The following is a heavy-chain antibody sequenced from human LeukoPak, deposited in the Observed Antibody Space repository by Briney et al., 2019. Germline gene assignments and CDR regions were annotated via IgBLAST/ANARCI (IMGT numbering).Heavy chain of an antibody. V-gene: IGHV3-23*01. CDR3: APYCSGGSCYRY. Sequence: GGSLRLSYVASGLTFSSYAMSWVRQAPGKGLEWVSTISVSGGSTYYADSVKGRFTISRDNSKNTLYLQMNSLRAEDTAVYYCAPYCSGGSCYRYWGQGTLVTVSS. D-gene: IGHD2-15*01. CDR1: GLTFSSYA. J-gene: IGHJ4*02. CDR2: ISVSGGST.